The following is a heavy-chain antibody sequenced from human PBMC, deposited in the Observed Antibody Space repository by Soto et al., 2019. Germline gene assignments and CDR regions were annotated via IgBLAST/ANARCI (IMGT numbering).Heavy chain of an antibody. CDR2: IWYDGSNK. V-gene: IGHV3-33*01. CDR1: GFTFSSYG. CDR3: ARDLPSGDYEAGASDY. J-gene: IGHJ4*02. Sequence: GGSLRLSCAASGFTFSSYGMHWVRQAPGKGLEWVAVIWYDGSNKYYADSVKGRFTISRDNSKNTLYLQMNSLRAEDTAVYYCARDLPSGDYEAGASDYWGQGTLVTVSS. D-gene: IGHD4-17*01.